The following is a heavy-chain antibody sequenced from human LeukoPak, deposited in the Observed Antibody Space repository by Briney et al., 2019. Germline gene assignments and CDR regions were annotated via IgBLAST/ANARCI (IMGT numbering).Heavy chain of an antibody. CDR2: IYYSGST. D-gene: IGHD2-15*01. CDR3: ARQCSGGSCYLLFDY. V-gene: IGHV4-39*01. J-gene: IGHJ4*02. CDR1: GGSISSSGYY. Sequence: PSETLSLTCTVSGGSISSSGYYWGWIRQPPGKGLEWIASIYYSGSTYYNPSLKSRVTISVDTSKNQFSLKLSSVTAADTAVYYCARQCSGGSCYLLFDYWGQGTLVTVSS.